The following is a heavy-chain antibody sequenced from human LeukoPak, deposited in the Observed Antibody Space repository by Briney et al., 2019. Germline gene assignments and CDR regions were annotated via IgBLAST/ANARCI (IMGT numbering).Heavy chain of an antibody. Sequence: GGSLRLSCAAPGFTFSSFAVHWVRQAPGKGLEWVTVISYDGSNKHYADSVKGRFTISRDNSKNMLYLQMNSLRAEDTAVYYCARVGLSTYWLYGYFDYWGQGTLVTVSS. J-gene: IGHJ4*02. V-gene: IGHV3-30-3*01. CDR2: ISYDGSNK. D-gene: IGHD3-9*01. CDR1: GFTFSSFA. CDR3: ARVGLSTYWLYGYFDY.